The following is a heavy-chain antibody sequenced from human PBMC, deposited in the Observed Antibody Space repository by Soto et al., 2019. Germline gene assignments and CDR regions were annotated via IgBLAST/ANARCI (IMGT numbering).Heavy chain of an antibody. Sequence: RLSCTASGFPFNRFAMNWVRQAPGKGLEWVSGISGDGTGTIYVDSVKGRFTISRDNSKDTLYLQMNSLRPEDTAVYYCARGIQMWLRLFDYWGQGTLVTVSS. V-gene: IGHV3-23*01. CDR1: GFPFNRFA. CDR2: ISGDGTGT. J-gene: IGHJ4*02. CDR3: ARGIQMWLRLFDY. D-gene: IGHD5-18*01.